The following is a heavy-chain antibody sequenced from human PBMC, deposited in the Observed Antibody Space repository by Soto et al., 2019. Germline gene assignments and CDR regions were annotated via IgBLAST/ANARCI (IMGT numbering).Heavy chain of an antibody. J-gene: IGHJ4*02. CDR1: GFTFSSYA. CDR2: ISGSGGST. Sequence: EVQLLESGGGLVQPGGSLRLSCAASGFTFSSYAMSWVRQDPGKGLEWVSAISGSGGSTYYADSVKGRFTISRDDSKNTLYLQMNSLRAEDTAVYYCAKDHGGGYYSRYKTIFDYWGQGTLVTVSS. V-gene: IGHV3-23*01. CDR3: AKDHGGGYYSRYKTIFDY. D-gene: IGHD3-22*01.